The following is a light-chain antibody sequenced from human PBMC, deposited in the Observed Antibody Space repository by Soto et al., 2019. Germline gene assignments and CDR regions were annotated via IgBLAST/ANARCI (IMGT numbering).Light chain of an antibody. CDR1: QSVSSSY. CDR2: GAS. V-gene: IGKV3-20*01. CDR3: QQYGSSPRT. J-gene: IGKJ1*01. Sequence: EIVLTQSPGTLSLSPGERATLSCRASQSVSSSYLAWYQQKPGQAPRLLIYGASTMATGFPARFSGSGSGTDFTLTIRRLEPEDFAVYYCQQYGSSPRTFGQGTKVDIK.